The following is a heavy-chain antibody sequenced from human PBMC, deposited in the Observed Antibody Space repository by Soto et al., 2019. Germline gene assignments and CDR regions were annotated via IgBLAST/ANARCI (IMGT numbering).Heavy chain of an antibody. D-gene: IGHD6-13*01. J-gene: IGHJ5*02. CDR1: GFTFSSYS. CDR2: ISSSSSTI. CDR3: ARDERSSSWIGWFDP. V-gene: IGHV3-48*01. Sequence: HPGGSLRLSCAASGFTFSSYSMNWVRQAPGKGLEWVSYISSSSSTIYYADSVKGRFTISRDNAKNSLYLQMNSLRAEDTAVYYCARDERSSSWIGWFDPWGQGTLVTVSS.